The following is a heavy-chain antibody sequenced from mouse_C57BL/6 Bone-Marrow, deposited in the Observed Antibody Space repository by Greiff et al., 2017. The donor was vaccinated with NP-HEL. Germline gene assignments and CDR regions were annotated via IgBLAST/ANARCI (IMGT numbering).Heavy chain of an antibody. V-gene: IGHV1-20*01. J-gene: IGHJ3*01. CDR3: ARGGIYYYGSSPFAY. D-gene: IGHD1-1*01. Sequence: EVQGVESGPELVKPGDSVKISCKASGYSFTGYFMNWVMQSHGKSLEWIGRINPYNGDTFYNQKFKGKATLTVDKSSSTAHMELRSLTSEDSAVYYCARGGIYYYGSSPFAYWGQGTLVTVSA. CDR2: INPYNGDT. CDR1: GYSFTGYF.